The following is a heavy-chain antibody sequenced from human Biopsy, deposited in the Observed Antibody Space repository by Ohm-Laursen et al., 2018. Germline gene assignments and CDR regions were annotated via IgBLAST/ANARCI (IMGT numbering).Heavy chain of an antibody. CDR3: AKCMTGGSNYYFHH. CDR2: IWYDGSNK. J-gene: IGHJ4*02. Sequence: SLRLSCSAAGFTFSIYGMHWVRQAPGKGLEWVAAIWYDGSNKNYADSVKGRFTISRDNSKNTLYLQMNSLRGEDTAVYYCAKCMTGGSNYYFHHCGQGTLVTVSS. V-gene: IGHV3-33*06. D-gene: IGHD2-8*01. CDR1: GFTFSIYG.